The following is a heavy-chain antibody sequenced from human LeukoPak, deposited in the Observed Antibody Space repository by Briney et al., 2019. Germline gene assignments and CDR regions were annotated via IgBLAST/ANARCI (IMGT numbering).Heavy chain of an antibody. CDR2: ISYDGSNK. CDR3: AKDLRGLDY. CDR1: GFTFSSYG. V-gene: IGHV3-30*18. J-gene: IGHJ4*02. Sequence: PGRSLRLSCAASGFTFSSYGMHWVRQAPGKGLEWVAVISYDGSNKYYADSVKGRFTISRDNSKNTLYLQMNSLRAEDTAVYYCAKDLRGLDYWGQGTLVTVSS.